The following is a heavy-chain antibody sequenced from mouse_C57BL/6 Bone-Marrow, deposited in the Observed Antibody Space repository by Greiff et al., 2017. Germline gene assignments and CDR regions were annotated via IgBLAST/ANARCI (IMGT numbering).Heavy chain of an antibody. Sequence: VQLQQSGAELVRPGASVKLSCTASGFNIKDYYLHWVKQRPEQGLEWIGRIDPEDGDTEYAPKFKGKATLTVDTSSNTAYLQLSSLTSEDTAVDYCTGDYDEYYYAMDYWGQGTAVPVTS. V-gene: IGHV14-1*01. D-gene: IGHD2-4*01. CDR2: IDPEDGDT. CDR3: TGDYDEYYYAMDY. CDR1: GFNIKDYY. J-gene: IGHJ4*01.